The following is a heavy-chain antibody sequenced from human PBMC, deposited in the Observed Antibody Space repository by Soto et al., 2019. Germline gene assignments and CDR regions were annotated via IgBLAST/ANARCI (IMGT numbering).Heavy chain of an antibody. CDR2: ISGTGGST. Sequence: PGGSLRLSCVGSGFACSNHAMTWVRLAPGKGLEWVSAISGTGGSTTYIGSVKGRFTISRDTSTSTVYMELSSLRSEDTAVYYCARDSRQTIVGATGYLDYWGQGTLVTVSS. V-gene: IGHV3-23*01. CDR3: ARDSRQTIVGATGYLDY. J-gene: IGHJ4*02. CDR1: GFACSNHA. D-gene: IGHD1-26*01.